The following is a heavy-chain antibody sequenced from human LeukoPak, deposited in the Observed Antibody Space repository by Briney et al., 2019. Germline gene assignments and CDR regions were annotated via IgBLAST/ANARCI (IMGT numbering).Heavy chain of an antibody. D-gene: IGHD6-19*01. CDR3: ARDLSWLAVAGTGGYFQH. V-gene: IGHV3-30*02. J-gene: IGHJ1*01. CDR1: GFTFSSYG. Sequence: GGSLRLSCAASGFTFSSYGMHWVRQAPGKGLEWVAFIRDDGSNKYYADSVKGRFTISRDNSKNTLYLQMNSLRAEDTAVYYCARDLSWLAVAGTGGYFQHWGQGTLVTVSS. CDR2: IRDDGSNK.